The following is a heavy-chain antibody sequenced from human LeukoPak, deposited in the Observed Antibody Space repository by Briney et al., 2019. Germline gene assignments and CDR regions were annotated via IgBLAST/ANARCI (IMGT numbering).Heavy chain of an antibody. D-gene: IGHD3-10*01. CDR2: IYYTGNT. J-gene: IGHJ4*02. CDR1: GGFISSGGYY. CDR3: ARDNSGVLDY. V-gene: IGHV4-31*01. Sequence: SETLSLTCTVAGGFISSGGYYWSWIRQCPGKGLEWIGYIYYTGNTYYNPSLKSQVAISVDTSKNQFSLKLTSVTAADTAVYYCARDNSGVLDYWGQGTLVTVSS.